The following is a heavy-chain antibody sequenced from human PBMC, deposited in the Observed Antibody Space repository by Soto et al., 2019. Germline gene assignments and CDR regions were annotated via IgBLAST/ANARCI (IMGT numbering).Heavy chain of an antibody. CDR3: ARDRNFITAAGGGIDD. J-gene: IGHJ4*02. Sequence: EVQLVESGGGLVQPGRSLRLSCAASGFTFDDNAMHWVRQSPGKGLEWVSGISWNSGTIAYADSVKGRFTISRDNAKNALYLQMHSLRAGVTALDYFARDRNFITAAGGGIDDWGQGTLVTVSS. CDR2: ISWNSGTI. V-gene: IGHV3-9*01. CDR1: GFTFDDNA. D-gene: IGHD6-25*01.